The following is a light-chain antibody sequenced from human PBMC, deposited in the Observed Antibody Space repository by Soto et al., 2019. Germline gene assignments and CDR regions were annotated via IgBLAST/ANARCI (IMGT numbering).Light chain of an antibody. CDR1: SSDVGGYNY. V-gene: IGLV2-8*01. CDR2: EVS. J-gene: IGLJ3*02. Sequence: QSVLTQPASVSGSPGQSITISCTGTSSDVGGYNYVSWYQQHPGKAPKLMIYEVSKRPSGVPDRFSGSKSGNTASLTVSGLQAEDEADYYCNSYAGSNNWVSGGGTKLTVL. CDR3: NSYAGSNNWV.